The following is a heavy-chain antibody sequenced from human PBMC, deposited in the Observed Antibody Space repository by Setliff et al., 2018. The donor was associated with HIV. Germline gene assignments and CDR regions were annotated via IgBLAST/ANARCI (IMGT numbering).Heavy chain of an antibody. Sequence: GASVKVSCKASGYTFTSYGITWVRQAPGQGLEWMGGIIPIFGTPNYSQRFQGRVTITADESTSTAYMELSSLRSEDTAVYYCAIDVIGGWLRPMPDFWGPGTLVTVSS. J-gene: IGHJ4*02. CDR3: AIDVIGGWLRPMPDF. CDR2: IIPIFGTP. CDR1: GYTFTSYG. D-gene: IGHD5-12*01. V-gene: IGHV1-69*13.